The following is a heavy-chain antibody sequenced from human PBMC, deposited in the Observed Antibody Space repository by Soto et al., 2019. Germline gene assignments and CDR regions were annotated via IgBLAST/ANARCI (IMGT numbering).Heavy chain of an antibody. CDR1: GFTFTSSA. Sequence: SVKVSCKASGFTFTSSAVQWVRQARGQRLEWIGWIVVGSGNTNYAQKFQERVTITRDMSTSTAYMELSSLRSEDTAVYYCAAEGYSYGYGFNYHYGMGVWGQGTTVTVSS. V-gene: IGHV1-58*01. D-gene: IGHD5-18*01. CDR2: IVVGSGNT. CDR3: AAEGYSYGYGFNYHYGMGV. J-gene: IGHJ6*02.